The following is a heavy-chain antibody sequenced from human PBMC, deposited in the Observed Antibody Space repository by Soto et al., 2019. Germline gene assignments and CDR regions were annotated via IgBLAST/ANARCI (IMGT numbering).Heavy chain of an antibody. CDR3: ARGELWIYNAFDI. Sequence: PSETLSLTCTVSCGSVSSGSYYWSWIRQPPGKGLEWIGYIYYSGGTNYNPSLKSRVTISVDRSKNQFSLKLSSVTAADTAVYYCARGELWIYNAFDIWGQGTMVTVSS. CDR1: CGSVSSGSYY. J-gene: IGHJ3*02. D-gene: IGHD3-16*01. CDR2: IYYSGGT. V-gene: IGHV4-61*01.